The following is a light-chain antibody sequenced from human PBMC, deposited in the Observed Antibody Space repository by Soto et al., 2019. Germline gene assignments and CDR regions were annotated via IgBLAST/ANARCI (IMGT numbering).Light chain of an antibody. J-gene: IGKJ2*01. CDR2: KAS. CDR3: QQYNGYPYT. Sequence: DLQMTQSPSTLSASVGDRVTITCRASQSISSWLAWYQQKPGKAPNLLIYKASSLEGGAPSRFSGSGSGTEFTLTISSLQPDDFATYYCQQYNGYPYTFGQGTKLEIK. V-gene: IGKV1-5*03. CDR1: QSISSW.